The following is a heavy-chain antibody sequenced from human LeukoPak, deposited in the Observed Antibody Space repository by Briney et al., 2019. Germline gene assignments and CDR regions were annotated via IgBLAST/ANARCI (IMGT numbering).Heavy chain of an antibody. V-gene: IGHV3-30*02. D-gene: IGHD7-27*01. J-gene: IGHJ4*02. Sequence: GGSLRLSCAASGFTFSNYGMHWVRQAPGKGLEWVAFIRFDGSNKSYADSVKGRFTISRDNAKNSLYLQMNSLRVEDTAVYYCAKDLNWGGRWGQGTLVTVSS. CDR3: AKDLNWGGR. CDR2: IRFDGSNK. CDR1: GFTFSNYG.